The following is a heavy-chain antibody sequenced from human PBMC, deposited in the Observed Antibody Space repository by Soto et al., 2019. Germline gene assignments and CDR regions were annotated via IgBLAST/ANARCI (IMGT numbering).Heavy chain of an antibody. D-gene: IGHD2-15*01. Sequence: ASVKVSCKASGYTFTSYDINWVRQATGQGLEWMGWMNPNSGNTGYAQKFQGRVTMTRNTSISTAYMELSSLRSEDTAVYYCAKDRDPDGIWTVDFWGQGTLVTVSS. CDR3: AKDRDPDGIWTVDF. V-gene: IGHV1-8*01. CDR2: MNPNSGNT. CDR1: GYTFTSYD. J-gene: IGHJ4*02.